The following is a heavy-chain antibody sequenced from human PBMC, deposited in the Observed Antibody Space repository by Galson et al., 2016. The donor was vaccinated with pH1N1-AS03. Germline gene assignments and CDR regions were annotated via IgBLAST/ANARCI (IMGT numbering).Heavy chain of an antibody. V-gene: IGHV3-7*01. CDR3: AVWGYISNTHGMDV. Sequence: SLRLSCAASGFTFRSYWMSWVRQAPGKGLEWVANIKEDGSEKYFVASVKGRFTISREDAKNSLYLQMNSLRAEDTAVYYCAVWGYISNTHGMDVWGKGTTVTVSS. CDR2: IKEDGSEK. D-gene: IGHD5-18*01. J-gene: IGHJ6*04. CDR1: GFTFRSYW.